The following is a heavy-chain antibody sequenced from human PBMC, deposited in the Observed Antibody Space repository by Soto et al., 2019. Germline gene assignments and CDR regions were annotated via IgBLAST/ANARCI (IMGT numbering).Heavy chain of an antibody. D-gene: IGHD2-21*02. Sequence: QLQLQESGPGLVKPSETLSLTCTVSGGSISSSSYYWGWIRQPPGKGLEWIGSIYYSGSTYYNPSLKSRVTRSVDTSNNQFSRKLSSVTAADTAVYYCARLAEVVVVTPQVTYWYFDLWGRGTLVTVSS. J-gene: IGHJ2*01. CDR3: ARLAEVVVVTPQVTYWYFDL. V-gene: IGHV4-39*01. CDR2: IYYSGST. CDR1: GGSISSSSYY.